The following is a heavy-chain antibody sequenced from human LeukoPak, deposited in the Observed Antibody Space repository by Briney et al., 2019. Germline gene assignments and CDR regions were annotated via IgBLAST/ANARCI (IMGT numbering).Heavy chain of an antibody. Sequence: YYADSVKGRFTISRDNSKNTLYLQMNSLRAEDTAVYYCVRSVSGTYGQFDFWGQGTLVTVSS. V-gene: IGHV3-30*07. J-gene: IGHJ4*02. D-gene: IGHD5/OR15-5a*01. CDR3: VRSVSGTYGQFDF.